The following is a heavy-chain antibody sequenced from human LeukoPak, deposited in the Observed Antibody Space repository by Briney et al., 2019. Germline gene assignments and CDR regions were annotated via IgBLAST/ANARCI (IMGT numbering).Heavy chain of an antibody. CDR1: GASISSSNSY. D-gene: IGHD3-16*02. V-gene: IGHV4-39*01. Sequence: SETLSLTCTVSGASISSSNSYWGWIRQPPGKGLEWIGSIYFSGNTYYNVSLKSRVTISVDTSKNQFSLKLTSVTAADTAVYYCARSPLIPRRLRFDPWGQGTLVTVSS. J-gene: IGHJ5*02. CDR3: ARSPLIPRRLRFDP. CDR2: IYFSGNT.